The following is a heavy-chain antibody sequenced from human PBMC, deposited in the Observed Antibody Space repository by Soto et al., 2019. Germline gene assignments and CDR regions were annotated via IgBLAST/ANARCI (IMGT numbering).Heavy chain of an antibody. J-gene: IGHJ4*02. V-gene: IGHV4-31*01. CDR2: IYYSGST. Sequence: QVHLQESGPGLVKPSQTLSLTCSVSGGSISSGGYYWSWIRQHPGKSLEWIGYIYYSGSTYYNSSLKSPVTILVETSKTQCSLKLSSVTAADTAVYYCAREWRDYYVAYWGQGTLGTVSS. CDR1: GGSISSGGYY. CDR3: AREWRDYYVAY.